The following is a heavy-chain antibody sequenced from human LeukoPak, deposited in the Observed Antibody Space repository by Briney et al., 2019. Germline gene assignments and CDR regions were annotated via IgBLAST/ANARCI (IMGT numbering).Heavy chain of an antibody. CDR2: IKQDESEK. CDR3: ARPYSSTWDAFDI. Sequence: GGSLRLSCAASGFTFSSYWMSWVRQAPGRGLEWVANIKQDESEKYYVDSVKGRFTISRDNAKKSLYLQMNSLRAEDTAVYYCARPYSSTWDAFDIWGQGTMVTVSS. V-gene: IGHV3-7*05. J-gene: IGHJ3*02. D-gene: IGHD6-13*01. CDR1: GFTFSSYW.